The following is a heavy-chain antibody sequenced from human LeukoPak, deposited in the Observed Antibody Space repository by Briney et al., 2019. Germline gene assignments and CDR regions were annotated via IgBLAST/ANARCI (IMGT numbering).Heavy chain of an antibody. D-gene: IGHD3-22*01. CDR1: GYSISIAFY. CDR2: ISHSGST. V-gene: IGHV4-38-2*02. Sequence: SETLSLTCTVSGYSISIAFYWGWIRQPPGKGLEWIGSISHSGSTYYNPSLKSRVTISVDTSKNQFPLKLSSVTAADTAVYYCARGFDYYDSSGYLSNWYFDLWGRGTLVTVSS. J-gene: IGHJ2*01. CDR3: ARGFDYYDSSGYLSNWYFDL.